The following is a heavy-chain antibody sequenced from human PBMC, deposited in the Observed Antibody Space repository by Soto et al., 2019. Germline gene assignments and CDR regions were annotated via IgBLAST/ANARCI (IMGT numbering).Heavy chain of an antibody. J-gene: IGHJ6*02. CDR3: ARGRRWGARQDYYYGMDV. D-gene: IGHD1-26*01. V-gene: IGHV4-34*01. CDR1: GGSFSGYY. CDR2: INHSGST. Sequence: SETLSLTCAVYGGSFSGYYWSWIRQPPGKGLEWIGEINHSGSTNYNPSLKSRVTISVDTSKNQFSLKLSSVTAADTAVYYCARGRRWGARQDYYYGMDVWGQGTMVTVSS.